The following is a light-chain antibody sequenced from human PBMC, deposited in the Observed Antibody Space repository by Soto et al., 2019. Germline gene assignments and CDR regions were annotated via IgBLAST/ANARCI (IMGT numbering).Light chain of an antibody. CDR2: GAS. CDR1: QSISSY. CDR3: QQSYRTPLS. V-gene: IGKV1-39*01. J-gene: IGKJ4*01. Sequence: DIQMTQSPSSLSASVGDRVTITCRASQSISSYLNWYQQKPGKAPKLLISGASSLQSGVPSRIGGSGSWTEFTLTISSLQPEEFATYYCQQSYRTPLSFGGGTKVENK.